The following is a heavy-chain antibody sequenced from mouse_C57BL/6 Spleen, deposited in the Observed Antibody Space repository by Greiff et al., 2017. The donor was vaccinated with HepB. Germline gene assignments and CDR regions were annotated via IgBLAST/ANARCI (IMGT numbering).Heavy chain of an antibody. CDR3: ARNVLGAMDY. CDR1: GYTFTTYP. Sequence: VMLVESGAELVKPGASVKMSCKASGYTFTTYPIEWMKQNHGKSLEWIGNFHPYNDDTKYNETFKGKATLTVEKSSSTVYLELSRLTSDDSAVYFCARNVLGAMDYWGQGTSVTVSS. CDR2: FHPYNDDT. J-gene: IGHJ4*01. V-gene: IGHV1-47*01.